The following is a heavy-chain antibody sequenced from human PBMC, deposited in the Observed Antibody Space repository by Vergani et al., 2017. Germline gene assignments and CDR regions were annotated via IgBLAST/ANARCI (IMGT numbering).Heavy chain of an antibody. J-gene: IGHJ3*02. CDR3: ARSTIDYYDSSGYKNYAFDI. CDR1: GGSISSGSYY. Sequence: QVQLQESGPGLVKPSQTLSLTCTVSGGSISSGSYYWSWIRQPAGKGLEWIGSIYTSGSTNYNPSLKSRVTISVDTSKNQFSLKLSSVTAADTAVYYCARSTIDYYDSSGYKNYAFDIWGQGTMVTVSS. D-gene: IGHD3-22*01. CDR2: IYTSGST. V-gene: IGHV4-61*02.